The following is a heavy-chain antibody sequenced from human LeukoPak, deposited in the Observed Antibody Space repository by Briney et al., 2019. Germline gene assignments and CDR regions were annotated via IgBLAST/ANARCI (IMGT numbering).Heavy chain of an antibody. CDR3: ARGYSSSSRYGPGFDP. D-gene: IGHD6-13*01. V-gene: IGHV4-61*01. J-gene: IGHJ5*02. Sequence: SETLSLTCTVSGGSISSGSYYWSWIRQPPGKGLEWIGYIYYSGSTNYNPSLKSRVTISVDTSKNQFSLKLSSVTAADTAVYYCARGYSSSSRYGPGFDPWGQGTLVTVSS. CDR1: GGSISSGSYY. CDR2: IYYSGST.